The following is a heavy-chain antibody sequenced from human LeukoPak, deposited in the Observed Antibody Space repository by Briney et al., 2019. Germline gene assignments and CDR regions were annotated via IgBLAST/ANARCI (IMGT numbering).Heavy chain of an antibody. CDR2: VYTSGTT. CDR3: ERGFGHP. J-gene: IGHJ5*02. CDR1: GGAISGYY. D-gene: IGHD3-10*01. V-gene: IGHV4-4*07. Sequence: KPSETLSLTCTVSGGAISGYYWSWFRQPAGKGLEWIGRVYTSGTTNYNPSLKSRVTMSVDTSKNQFSLKLTSVTAADTAAYYCERGFGHPWGQGTLVTVSS.